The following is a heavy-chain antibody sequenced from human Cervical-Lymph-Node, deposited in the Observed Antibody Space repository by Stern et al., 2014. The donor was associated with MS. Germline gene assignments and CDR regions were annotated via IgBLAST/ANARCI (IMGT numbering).Heavy chain of an antibody. CDR3: AKGGSGSSWD. D-gene: IGHD1-26*01. Sequence: VHLVESGGGVVQPGRSLRLSCAASGFVFRRYALHWVRQAPGKGLEWVALISYDGRDKYYTDSVKGRFTVSRDNSNNTVDLEMNSLRLEDTAVYYCAKGGSGSSWDWGQGSLVTVSS. CDR2: ISYDGRDK. CDR1: GFVFRRYA. V-gene: IGHV3-30*04. J-gene: IGHJ4*02.